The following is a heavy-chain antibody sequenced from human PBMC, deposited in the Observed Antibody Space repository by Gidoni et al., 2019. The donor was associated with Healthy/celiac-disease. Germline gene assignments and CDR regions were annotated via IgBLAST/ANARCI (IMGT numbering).Heavy chain of an antibody. D-gene: IGHD3-22*01. J-gene: IGHJ4*02. Sequence: EVQLVESGGGLIQPGGSLGLSCATSGFNGSSNYMGWVRPAPGKGLEWVSVIYSGGSTYYADSVKGRFTISRDNSKNTLYLQMNSLRAEDTAVYYCARENYYDSSGYYIDYWGQGTLVTVSS. CDR3: ARENYYDSSGYYIDY. V-gene: IGHV3-53*01. CDR2: IYSGGST. CDR1: GFNGSSNY.